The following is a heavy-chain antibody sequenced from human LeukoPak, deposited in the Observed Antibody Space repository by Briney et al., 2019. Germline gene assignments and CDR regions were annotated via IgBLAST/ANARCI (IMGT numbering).Heavy chain of an antibody. Sequence: ASVKVSCKASGYTFTSYYMHWVRQAPGQGLEWMGIINPSGGSTSYAQKFHGRVTMTRDTSTSTVYLELSSLRTEDTTVYYCARDAHSSSWYDWYFDLWGRGTLVTVSS. V-gene: IGHV1-46*01. CDR3: ARDAHSSSWYDWYFDL. J-gene: IGHJ2*01. CDR1: GYTFTSYY. D-gene: IGHD6-13*01. CDR2: INPSGGST.